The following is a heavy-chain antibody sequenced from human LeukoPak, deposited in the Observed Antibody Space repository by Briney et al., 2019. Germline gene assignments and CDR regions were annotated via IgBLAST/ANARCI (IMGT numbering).Heavy chain of an antibody. J-gene: IGHJ4*02. Sequence: PGGSLRLSCAASGFTFSSYWMHWVRQAPGKGLVWVSRINSDGSSTSYADSVKGRFTISRDNAKNTLYLQMNSLRAEDTAVYYCAKDRPTVTTRPPFDYWGQGTLVTVSS. CDR3: AKDRPTVTTRPPFDY. CDR2: INSDGSST. D-gene: IGHD4-17*01. CDR1: GFTFSSYW. V-gene: IGHV3-74*01.